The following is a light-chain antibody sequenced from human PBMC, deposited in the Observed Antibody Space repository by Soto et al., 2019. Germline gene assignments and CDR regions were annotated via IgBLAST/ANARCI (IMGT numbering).Light chain of an antibody. CDR2: AAS. V-gene: IGKV1-5*01. CDR3: QQYKSYLRT. Sequence: DIQMTQSPSTLSASVGDRVTITCRASQTISSWLAWYQQKPGKAPKLLIYAASTLESGVTSRFSGRGSWTEFTLTTNSLQAEDFATYYCQQYKSYLRTFGQGTKVDIK. J-gene: IGKJ1*01. CDR1: QTISSW.